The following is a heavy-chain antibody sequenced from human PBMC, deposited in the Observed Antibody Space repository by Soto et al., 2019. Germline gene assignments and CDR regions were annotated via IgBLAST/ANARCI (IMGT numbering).Heavy chain of an antibody. CDR1: GFTFSNYW. CDR3: ARTNVAVPGMT. D-gene: IGHD6-19*01. CDR2: IKQDGSEI. Sequence: EVQLVESGGALVQPGGSLRLSCAASGFTFSNYWMSWVRQAPGQGPEWVAIIKQDGSEIYYVDSVKGRFTISRDNAKNSVYLQMDSLRVEDTAVYYCARTNVAVPGMTWGQGTLVTVSS. J-gene: IGHJ5*02. V-gene: IGHV3-7*01.